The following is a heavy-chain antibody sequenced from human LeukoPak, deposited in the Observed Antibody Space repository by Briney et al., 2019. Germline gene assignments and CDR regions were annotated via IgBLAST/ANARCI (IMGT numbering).Heavy chain of an antibody. V-gene: IGHV1-69*05. CDR2: IIPIFGTA. D-gene: IGHD5-12*01. CDR3: ARGGRLLARGVRFDP. J-gene: IGHJ5*02. Sequence: SVKVSCKASGGTFSSYAISWVRQAPGQGLEWMGRIIPIFGTANYAQKFQGRVTITTDESTSTAYMELSSLRSEDTAVYYCARGGRLLARGVRFDPWGQGTLVTVSS. CDR1: GGTFSSYA.